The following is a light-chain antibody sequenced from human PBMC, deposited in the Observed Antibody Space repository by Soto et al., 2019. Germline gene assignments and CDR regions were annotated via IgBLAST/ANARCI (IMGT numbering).Light chain of an antibody. Sequence: EVVMTQSPATLSVSPGERATRSCRASQSIRSNFAWYQQKPGQAPRLLIYGASTRATGVPARFSGSGSGTEFTLTISSLQCEDSAVYYSQQYYKRPLAFGQGTNLEIK. CDR3: QQYYKRPLA. CDR2: GAS. J-gene: IGKJ2*01. V-gene: IGKV3-15*01. CDR1: QSIRSN.